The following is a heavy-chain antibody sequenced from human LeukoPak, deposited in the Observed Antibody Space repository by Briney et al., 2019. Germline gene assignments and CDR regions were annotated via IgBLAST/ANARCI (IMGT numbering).Heavy chain of an antibody. CDR3: ARDWTFKWPLRGAFDI. J-gene: IGHJ3*02. V-gene: IGHV3-21*01. D-gene: IGHD3/OR15-3a*01. CDR1: GFTFSSYS. Sequence: PGGSLRLSCAASGFTFSSYSMNWVRQAPGKGLEWVSSISSSSSYIYYADSVKGRFTISRDNAKNSLYLQMNSLRAEDTAVYYWARDWTFKWPLRGAFDIWGQGTMVTVSS. CDR2: ISSSSSYI.